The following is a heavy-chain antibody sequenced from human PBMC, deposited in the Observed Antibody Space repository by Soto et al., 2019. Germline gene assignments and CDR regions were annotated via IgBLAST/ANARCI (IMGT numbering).Heavy chain of an antibody. CDR1: GFSLTTSGVG. V-gene: IGHV2-5*02. D-gene: IGHD3-10*01. J-gene: IGHJ4*02. CDR3: AHRPSALVWFGEYSFDY. CDR2: IYWDDDK. Sequence: QITLKESGPTLVKPTQTLTLTCTFSGFSLTTSGVGVGWIRQPPGKALEWLALIYWDDDKRYNPSLKSRLTITKDTSKNQVDLTMTSMDPVDTATYYCAHRPSALVWFGEYSFDYWGQGTLVTVSS.